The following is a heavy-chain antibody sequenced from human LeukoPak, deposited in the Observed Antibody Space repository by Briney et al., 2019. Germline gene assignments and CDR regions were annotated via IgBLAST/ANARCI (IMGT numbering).Heavy chain of an antibody. Sequence: GGSLRLSCAASGFSFSSYAMSWVRQAPGKGLEWVSAISGGGGSTYYADSVKGRFTISRDNSKTTLYLQMNSLRAEDTAVYYCAKYYYDFWSGYPRYGMDVWGQGTTVTVSS. J-gene: IGHJ6*02. V-gene: IGHV3-23*01. CDR2: ISGGGGST. D-gene: IGHD3-3*01. CDR1: GFSFSSYA. CDR3: AKYYYDFWSGYPRYGMDV.